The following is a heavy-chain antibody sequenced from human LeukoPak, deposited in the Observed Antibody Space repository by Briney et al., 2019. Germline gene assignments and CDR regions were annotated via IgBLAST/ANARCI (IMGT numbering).Heavy chain of an antibody. D-gene: IGHD1-20*01. V-gene: IGHV6-1*01. CDR2: TYYRSKLYN. CDR1: GDIVSSNSAA. CDR3: ARDRRYNWNDNAFDI. Sequence: SQTLSLTCALSGDIVSSNSAAWHWIRQSPSRGLEWLGRTYYRSKLYNDYAVSVKSRITINPDTSKNQFSLQLNSVTPEDTAVYYCARDRRYNWNDNAFDIWGQGTMVTVSS. J-gene: IGHJ3*02.